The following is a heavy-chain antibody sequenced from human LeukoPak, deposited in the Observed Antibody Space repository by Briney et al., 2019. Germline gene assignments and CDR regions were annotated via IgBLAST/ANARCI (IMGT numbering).Heavy chain of an antibody. V-gene: IGHV3-53*01. CDR2: LYSGGST. CDR1: GFTVSSNY. CDR3: SRIATTDPYYFDY. Sequence: GGSLRLSCAASGFTVSSNYMSWVRQAPGKGLEWVSVLYSGGSTYYADSVKGRFTISRDNSKNTLYLQMNSLRAKDTAVYYCSRIATTDPYYFDYWGQGTLVTVSS. D-gene: IGHD4-17*01. J-gene: IGHJ4*02.